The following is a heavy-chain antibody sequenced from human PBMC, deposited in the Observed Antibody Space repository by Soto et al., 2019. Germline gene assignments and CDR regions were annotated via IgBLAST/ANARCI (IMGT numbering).Heavy chain of an antibody. J-gene: IGHJ6*02. V-gene: IGHV3-48*03. CDR1: GFTFSSYE. Sequence: EVQLVESGGGLVQPGGSLRLSCAASGFTFSSYEMNWVRQAPGKGLEWVSYISSSGSTIYYADSVKGRFTISRDNAKNSLYLQMNSLRAEDTAVYHCARDGYSWNYYYYGMDVWGQGTTVTVSS. CDR3: ARDGYSWNYYYYGMDV. D-gene: IGHD5-18*01. CDR2: ISSSGSTI.